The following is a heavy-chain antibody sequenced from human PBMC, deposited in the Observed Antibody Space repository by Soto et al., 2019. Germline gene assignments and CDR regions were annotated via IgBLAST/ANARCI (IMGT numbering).Heavy chain of an antibody. Sequence: ETLSLTCAVYGGSFSGYYWSWIRQPPGKGLEWIGEINHSGSTNYNPSLKSRVTISVDTSKNQFSLKLSSVTAADTAVYYCARGRQWLVRGGVDYWGQGILVTVSS. CDR3: ARGRQWLVRGGVDY. CDR2: INHSGST. V-gene: IGHV4-34*01. J-gene: IGHJ4*02. D-gene: IGHD6-19*01. CDR1: GGSFSGYY.